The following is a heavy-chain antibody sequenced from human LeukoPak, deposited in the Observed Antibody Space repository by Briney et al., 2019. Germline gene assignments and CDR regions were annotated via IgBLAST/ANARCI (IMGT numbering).Heavy chain of an antibody. CDR2: ISSSSSYI. CDR1: GFTFSSYS. V-gene: IGHV3-21*01. CDR3: ARSPSEQLVDPFDY. D-gene: IGHD6-6*01. Sequence: GGSLRLSCAASGFTFSSYSMNWVRQAPGKGLEWVSSISSSSSYIYYADSVKGRFTISRDNAKNSLYLQMNSLRAEDTAVYYCARSPSEQLVDPFDYWGQGTLVTVSS. J-gene: IGHJ4*02.